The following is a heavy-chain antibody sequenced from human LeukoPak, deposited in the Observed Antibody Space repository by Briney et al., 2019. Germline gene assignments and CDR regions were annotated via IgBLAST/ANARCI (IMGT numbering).Heavy chain of an antibody. Sequence: SETLSLTCTVSGGSISSYYWSWIRQPPGKGLEWIGYIYYSGSTNYNPSLKSRVTISVDTSKNQFSLKLSSVTAADTAVYYCARALGAYLENWSFDPWARGPLVIVS. V-gene: IGHV4-59*01. CDR3: ARALGAYLENWSFDP. CDR1: GGSISSYY. J-gene: IGHJ2*01. D-gene: IGHD2/OR15-2a*01. CDR2: IYYSGST.